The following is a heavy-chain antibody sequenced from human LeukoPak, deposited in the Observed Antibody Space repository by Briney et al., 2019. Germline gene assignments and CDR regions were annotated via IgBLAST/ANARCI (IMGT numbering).Heavy chain of an antibody. CDR3: ARVGDSSGYGAFDI. V-gene: IGHV3-33*01. CDR1: GFTFSSYG. J-gene: IGHJ3*02. D-gene: IGHD3-22*01. Sequence: GTSLRRSCAASGFTFSSYGMHWVRQAPGKGLEGVADVWFDGSNYYYADSVKGRFTVSRDNSRNTLYLQMNSLRAEDTAAYHCARVGDSSGYGAFDIWGQGTMVTVSS. CDR2: VWFDGSNY.